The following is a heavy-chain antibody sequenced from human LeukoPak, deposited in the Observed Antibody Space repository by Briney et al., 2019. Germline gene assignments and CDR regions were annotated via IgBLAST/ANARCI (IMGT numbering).Heavy chain of an antibody. J-gene: IGHJ4*02. CDR1: GFNFSTYA. Sequence: GGSLRLSCTASGFNFSTYAMTWVRQPPGKGLQWVSTINAGGTNTKYADSVKGRFIISRDSSKSTLYLQMNSLRVEDAAVYYCANGESPDYWGQGTLVTVSS. CDR2: INAGGTNT. CDR3: ANGESPDY. D-gene: IGHD3-10*01. V-gene: IGHV3-23*01.